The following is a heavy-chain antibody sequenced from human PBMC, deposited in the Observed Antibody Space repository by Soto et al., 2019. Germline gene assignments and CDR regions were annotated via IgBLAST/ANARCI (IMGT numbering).Heavy chain of an antibody. D-gene: IGHD5-12*01. Sequence: QVQLVESGGGVVQPGRSLRLSCAASGFTFSSYGMHWVRQAPGKGLYWVAVISYDGSNKYYADSVKGRFTIYRYKSKNPLYLQMNSLRAEDTAVYYCAKAHGSDGYNEFDYWGQGTLFTVSS. V-gene: IGHV3-30*18. J-gene: IGHJ4*02. CDR1: GFTFSSYG. CDR3: AKAHGSDGYNEFDY. CDR2: ISYDGSNK.